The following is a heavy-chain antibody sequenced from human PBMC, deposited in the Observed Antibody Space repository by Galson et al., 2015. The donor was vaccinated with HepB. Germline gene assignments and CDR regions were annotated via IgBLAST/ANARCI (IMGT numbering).Heavy chain of an antibody. Sequence: SLRLSCAASGFTFSSYAMSWVRQVPGKGLEWVLGISGSGGSTFDADSVKGRFTISRDNSKNTLYLQMNRLRAGDTAVYYCAKDLSSTTWWDAFDISGQGTMVTVAS. J-gene: IGHJ3*02. D-gene: IGHD2-2*01. CDR3: AKDLSSTTWWDAFDI. CDR1: GFTFSSYA. V-gene: IGHV3-23*01. CDR2: ISGSGGST.